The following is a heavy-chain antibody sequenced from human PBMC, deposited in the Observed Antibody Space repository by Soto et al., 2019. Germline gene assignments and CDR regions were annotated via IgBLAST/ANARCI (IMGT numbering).Heavy chain of an antibody. CDR3: AKVGYSSSSFGMDV. CDR2: ISGSGGST. CDR1: GFTFSSYA. V-gene: IGHV3-23*01. Sequence: EVQLLESGGGLVQPGGSLRLSCAASGFTFSSYAMSWVRQAPGKGLEWVSAISGSGGSTYYAGSVKGRFTISRDNSKNTLYLQMNSLRAEDTAVYYCAKVGYSSSSFGMDVLGQGTTVTVSS. D-gene: IGHD6-13*01. J-gene: IGHJ6*02.